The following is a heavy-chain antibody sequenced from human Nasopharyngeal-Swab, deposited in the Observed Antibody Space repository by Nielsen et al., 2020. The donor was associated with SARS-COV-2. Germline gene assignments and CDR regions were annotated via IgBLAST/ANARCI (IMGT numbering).Heavy chain of an antibody. CDR2: IIPILGIA. CDR1: GGTFSSYA. CDR3: ARDRGYSSSWYGRNWFDP. Sequence: SVKVSCKASGGTFSSYAISWVRQAPGQGLEWMGGIIPILGIANYAQKFQGRVTITADKSTSTAYMELSSLRSEDTAVYYCARDRGYSSSWYGRNWFDPWGQGTLVTVSS. V-gene: IGHV1-69*10. D-gene: IGHD6-13*01. J-gene: IGHJ5*02.